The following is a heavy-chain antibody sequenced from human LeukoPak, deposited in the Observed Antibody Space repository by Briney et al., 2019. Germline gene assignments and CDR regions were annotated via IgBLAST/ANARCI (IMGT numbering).Heavy chain of an antibody. D-gene: IGHD1-7*01. J-gene: IGHJ6*02. CDR1: GFIFNNYD. CDR3: ARVRRYITGTTDQYYYYGMDV. Sequence: PGGSLRLSCATSGFIFNNYDPHWVRQAPGKGLEWLATISRDGKRQFYADSVKGRFTISRDDSRSTLYLQMNSLRPEDTAVYYCARVRRYITGTTDQYYYYGMDVWGQGTTVTVSS. V-gene: IGHV3-30*03. CDR2: ISRDGKRQ.